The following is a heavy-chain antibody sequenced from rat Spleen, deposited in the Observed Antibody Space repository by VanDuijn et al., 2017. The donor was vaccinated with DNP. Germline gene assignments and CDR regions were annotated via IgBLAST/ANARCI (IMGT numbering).Heavy chain of an antibody. V-gene: IGHV3-1*01. CDR3: ARWSRYFDY. J-gene: IGHJ2*01. Sequence: EVQLQESGPGLVKPSQSLSLTCSVTGYSITSNYWGWIRQFPGNKMEWMGYINYSGSTKYNPSLKSRISITRDTSKNQFFLHLNSVTSEDTATYYCARWSRYFDYWGQGVMVTVSS. CDR1: GYSITSNY. CDR2: INYSGST.